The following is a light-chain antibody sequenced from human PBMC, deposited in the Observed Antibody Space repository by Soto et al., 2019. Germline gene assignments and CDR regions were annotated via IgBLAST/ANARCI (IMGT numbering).Light chain of an antibody. Sequence: QSALTQPASVSGSPGQSTTISCTGTSSDVGGYNYVSWYQQLPGKAPKLMIYDVSNRPSGVSNRFSGSKSGNTASLTISGLQADDEADYYCSSYTSGSTLVVFGGGTKVTVL. CDR1: SSDVGGYNY. CDR2: DVS. J-gene: IGLJ2*01. CDR3: SSYTSGSTLVV. V-gene: IGLV2-14*01.